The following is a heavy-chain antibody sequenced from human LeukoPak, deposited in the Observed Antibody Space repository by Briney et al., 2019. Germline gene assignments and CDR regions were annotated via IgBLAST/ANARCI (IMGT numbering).Heavy chain of an antibody. CDR2: INRDGSEK. D-gene: IGHD6-19*01. J-gene: IGHJ4*02. CDR1: GFTFSSYW. CDR3: ARDLPMAGNGWPNDY. V-gene: IGHV3-7*01. Sequence: GGSLRLSCAASGFTFSSYWMSWVRQAPGKGLEWMANINRDGSEKYYVDSVKGRFTISRDNAKHSLYLQMNSLRAEDTAVYYCARDLPMAGNGWPNDYWGRGTLVTVSS.